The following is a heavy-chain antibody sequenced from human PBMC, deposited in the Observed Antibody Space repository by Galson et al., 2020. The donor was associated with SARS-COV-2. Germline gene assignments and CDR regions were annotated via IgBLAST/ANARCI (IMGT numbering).Heavy chain of an antibody. D-gene: IGHD3-16*01. J-gene: IGHJ6*03. Sequence: SETLSLTCNVSGASVTSGGNYWSWIRQPPGKGLEWIGYFSYTGNSNYNPSLKSRVTISIDRAKNQFSLKLSSMTAADTAVYYCARMYYDYLWGANGDKNYYYDEDVWGKGTTISVSS. CDR2: FSYTGNS. CDR3: ARMYYDYLWGANGDKNYYYDEDV. CDR1: GASVTSGGNY. V-gene: IGHV4-61*08.